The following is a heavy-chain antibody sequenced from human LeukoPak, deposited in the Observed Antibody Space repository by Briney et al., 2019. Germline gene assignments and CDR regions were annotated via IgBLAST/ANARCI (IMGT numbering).Heavy chain of an antibody. CDR2: IYPGDSDT. J-gene: IGHJ4*02. CDR1: GYSFTNYR. Sequence: GESLKISCKGSGYSFTNYRIGWVRQMPGKGLEWMGIIYPGDSDTRYSPSFQGQVTISADKSISTAYLQWSSLKASDTAMYYCARRRYYDSGTFGNYFDYWGQGTLVTVSS. V-gene: IGHV5-51*01. D-gene: IGHD3-10*01. CDR3: ARRRYYDSGTFGNYFDY.